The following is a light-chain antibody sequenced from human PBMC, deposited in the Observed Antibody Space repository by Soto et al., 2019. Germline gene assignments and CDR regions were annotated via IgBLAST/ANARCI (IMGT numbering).Light chain of an antibody. V-gene: IGKV3-15*01. CDR3: QQYNDWPPIT. Sequence: EIVMTQSPATLSVSPGEVATLSCSASQSISSNLAWYQQKPGQAPRLVIFDASTRATGIPDRFTGRGSGTEFTLTISSLQSEDSAVYFCQQYNDWPPITFGGGTKVDIK. J-gene: IGKJ4*01. CDR2: DAS. CDR1: QSISSN.